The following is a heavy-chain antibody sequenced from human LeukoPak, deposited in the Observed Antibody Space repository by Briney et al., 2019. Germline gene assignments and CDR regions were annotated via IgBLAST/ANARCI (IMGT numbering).Heavy chain of an antibody. CDR2: IYSGGST. CDR3: ARDSNYDTSGHYY. J-gene: IGHJ4*02. CDR1: GFTVSSNY. Sequence: GGSLRLSCAASGFTVSSNYMSWVRQAPGKGLEWVSVIYSGGSTYSADSVKGRFTISRDNSKNTLYLQINSLRAEDTAVYYCARDSNYDTSGHYYWGQGTLVTVSS. D-gene: IGHD3-22*01. V-gene: IGHV3-53*01.